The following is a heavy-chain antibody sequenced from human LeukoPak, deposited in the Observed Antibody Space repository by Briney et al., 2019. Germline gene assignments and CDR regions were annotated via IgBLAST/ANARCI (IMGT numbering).Heavy chain of an antibody. D-gene: IGHD3-22*01. CDR1: GFTFSSYG. Sequence: PGRSLRLSCAASGFTFSSYGMHWVRQAPGKGLEWVAVIWYDGSNKYYADSVKGRFTISRDNSKNTLYLQMSSLRAEDMAVYYCARDGLYDSSGYFDFWGQGILVTVSS. CDR2: IWYDGSNK. CDR3: ARDGLYDSSGYFDF. J-gene: IGHJ4*02. V-gene: IGHV3-33*01.